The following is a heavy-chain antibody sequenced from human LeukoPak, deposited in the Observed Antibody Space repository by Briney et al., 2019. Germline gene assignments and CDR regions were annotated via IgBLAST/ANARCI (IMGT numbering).Heavy chain of an antibody. D-gene: IGHD2-15*01. Sequence: GASVKVSFKASGYTFTGYYMHWVRQAPGQGLEWMGWINPNSGGTNYAQKFQGRVTMTRDTSISTAYMELSRLRSDDTAVYYCARAEKCSGGSCYGGDFGYWGQGTLVTVSS. V-gene: IGHV1-2*02. CDR3: ARAEKCSGGSCYGGDFGY. J-gene: IGHJ4*02. CDR1: GYTFTGYY. CDR2: INPNSGGT.